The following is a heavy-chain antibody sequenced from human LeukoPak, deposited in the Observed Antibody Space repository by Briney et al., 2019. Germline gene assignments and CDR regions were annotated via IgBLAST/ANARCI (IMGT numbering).Heavy chain of an antibody. CDR1: GFTFSDYY. CDR3: ARRGTTYCTVDSCHPNWFDP. V-gene: IGHV3-11*03. Sequence: GGSLRLSCAASGFTFSDYYMSWIRQAPGRGLEWISYINGSGSDTKYADSVKGRFTISRDNAKNSLYLLMNGLRAEDTAVYYCARRGTTYCTVDSCHPNWFDPWGQGTLVTVSA. CDR2: INGSGSDT. J-gene: IGHJ5*02. D-gene: IGHD2-15*01.